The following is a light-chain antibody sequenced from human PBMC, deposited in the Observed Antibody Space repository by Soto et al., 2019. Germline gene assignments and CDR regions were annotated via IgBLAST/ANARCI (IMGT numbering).Light chain of an antibody. V-gene: IGLV2-14*01. CDR1: SSDVGDYNY. CDR3: QAYDYSLTASV. CDR2: EVN. J-gene: IGLJ3*02. Sequence: QSALTQPASVSGSPGQSITISCTGTSSDVGDYNYVSWYQHHPGKAPKVMIYEVNNRPSGVSDRFSGSKSGTSASLAITGLQAEDEADYYCQAYDYSLTASVFGGGTKLTVL.